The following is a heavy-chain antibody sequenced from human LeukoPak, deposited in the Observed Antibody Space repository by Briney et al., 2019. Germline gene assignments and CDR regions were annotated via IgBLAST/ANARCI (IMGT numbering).Heavy chain of an antibody. D-gene: IGHD4-11*01. CDR1: GGSISSYY. Sequence: SETLSLTCTVSGGSISSYYWSWIRQPPGKGLEWIGYIYYSGSTNYNPSLKSRVTISVDTSKNQFSLKLSSVTAADTAVYYCASLITVTTTIDYWGQGTLVTVSS. CDR3: ASLITVTTTIDY. V-gene: IGHV4-59*08. J-gene: IGHJ4*02. CDR2: IYYSGST.